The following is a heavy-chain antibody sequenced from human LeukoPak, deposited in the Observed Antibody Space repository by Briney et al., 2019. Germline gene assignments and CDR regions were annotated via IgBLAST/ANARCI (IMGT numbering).Heavy chain of an antibody. D-gene: IGHD6-6*01. CDR2: ISSSSRHI. CDR1: GLTFSSYG. V-gene: IGHV3-21*01. CDR3: ARAAIEQLVPDYYYYGMDV. J-gene: IGHJ6*02. Sequence: PGRSLRLSCAASGLTFSSYGMHWVRQAPGKGLEWVSSISSSSRHIYYADSVKGRFTISRDNAKNSLYLQMNSLRAEDTAVYYCARAAIEQLVPDYYYYGMDVWGQGTTVTVSS.